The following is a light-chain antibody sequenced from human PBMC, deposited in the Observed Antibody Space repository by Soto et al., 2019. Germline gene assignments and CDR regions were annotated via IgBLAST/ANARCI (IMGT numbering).Light chain of an antibody. J-gene: IGLJ3*02. V-gene: IGLV2-8*01. Sequence: QSALTQPPSASGSPGQSVTISCSGTSSDVGGYNYVSWYRQPPGKAPKVMIYDVSTRPSGVPDRFSGSKSGNTASLTVSGLQAEDEADYYCSSYAGSNTWVFGGGTKVTVL. CDR2: DVS. CDR3: SSYAGSNTWV. CDR1: SSDVGGYNY.